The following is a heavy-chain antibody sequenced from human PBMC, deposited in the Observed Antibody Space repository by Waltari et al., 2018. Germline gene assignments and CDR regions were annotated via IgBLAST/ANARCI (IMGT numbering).Heavy chain of an antibody. Sequence: EVQLVESGGGLVQPGGSLRLSCAASGFTFSSYSMNWVRQAPGKGLGWDSHISGSASNIYYADSVKGRFTISRDNAKNSLYLQMNSLRGEDTAVYYCARTYSGSHLASDYWGQGTLVTVSS. CDR2: ISGSASNI. CDR3: ARTYSGSHLASDY. V-gene: IGHV3-48*04. CDR1: GFTFSSYS. J-gene: IGHJ4*02. D-gene: IGHD1-26*01.